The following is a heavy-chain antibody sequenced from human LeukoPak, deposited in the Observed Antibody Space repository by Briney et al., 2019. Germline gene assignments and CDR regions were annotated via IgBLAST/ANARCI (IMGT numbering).Heavy chain of an antibody. CDR3: ARHEEEDGYNAKTFGY. D-gene: IGHD5-24*01. J-gene: IGHJ4*02. CDR1: GVSISSSNNF. CDR2: VHYSGTT. Sequence: SETLSLTCTVSGVSISSSNNFWGWIRQPPGKWLEWIGSVHYSGTTYYIPSLKSRVTISVDTSKNQFSLKLSSVTAADTAVYFCARHEEEDGYNAKTFGYWGQGTLVTVSS. V-gene: IGHV4-39*01.